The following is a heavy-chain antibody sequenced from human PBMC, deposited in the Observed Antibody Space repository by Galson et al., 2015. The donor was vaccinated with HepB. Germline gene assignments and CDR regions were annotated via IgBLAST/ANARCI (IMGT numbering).Heavy chain of an antibody. CDR2: ISSSSSYI. V-gene: IGHV3-21*01. J-gene: IGHJ6*03. Sequence: LRLSCAASGFTFSSYSMNWVRQAPGKGLEWVSSISSSSSYIYYADSVKGRFTISRDNAKNSLYLQMNSLRAEDTAVYYCARQTIVVVPGTNYYYYYYMDVWGKGTTVTVSS. CDR3: ARQTIVVVPGTNYYYYYYMDV. D-gene: IGHD2-2*01. CDR1: GFTFSSYS.